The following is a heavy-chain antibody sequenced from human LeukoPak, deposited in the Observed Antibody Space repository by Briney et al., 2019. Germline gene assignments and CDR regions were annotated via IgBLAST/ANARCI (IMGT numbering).Heavy chain of an antibody. D-gene: IGHD1-26*01. J-gene: IGHJ4*02. Sequence: SETLSLTCTVSGGSISSYYWTWIRQPPGKGLEWIGYIYYSGSTYYSGSTNYNPSLKSRVTISVDTSKNQFSLKLSSVTAADTAVYYCARDMGATPGYLDYWGQGTLVTVSS. CDR2: IYYSGSTYYSGST. CDR3: ARDMGATPGYLDY. CDR1: GGSISSYY. V-gene: IGHV4-59*01.